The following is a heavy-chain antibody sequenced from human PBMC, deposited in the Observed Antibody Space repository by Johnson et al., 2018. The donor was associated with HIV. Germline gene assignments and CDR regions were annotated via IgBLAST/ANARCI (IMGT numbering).Heavy chain of an antibody. D-gene: IGHD2-8*01. Sequence: VQLVESGGGLVKPGGSLRLSCAASRFTFSSYAMHWVRQAPGKGLEWVAVISYDGSNKYYADSVRGRFTISRDNSKNTLYLQMNSLRAEDTAVYYCAKGLVYADPDDAFDIWGQGTMVTVSS. CDR1: RFTFSSYA. J-gene: IGHJ3*02. V-gene: IGHV3-30-3*01. CDR2: ISYDGSNK. CDR3: AKGLVYADPDDAFDI.